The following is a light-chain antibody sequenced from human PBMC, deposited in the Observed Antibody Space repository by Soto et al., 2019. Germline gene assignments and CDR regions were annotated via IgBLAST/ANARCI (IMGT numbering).Light chain of an antibody. J-gene: IGKJ2*01. V-gene: IGKV3-20*01. CDR2: GAF. CDR3: QRYGGSLPFP. Sequence: ETVLTQSPGTLSSSPGERATLSCRASQRVSSNYLAWYQQKPGQPPRLLIYGAFARATGIPDSFSGSGSGTDFTLTISRLEPDDFVVYFCQRYGGSLPFPFGQGTKGEI. CDR1: QRVSSNY.